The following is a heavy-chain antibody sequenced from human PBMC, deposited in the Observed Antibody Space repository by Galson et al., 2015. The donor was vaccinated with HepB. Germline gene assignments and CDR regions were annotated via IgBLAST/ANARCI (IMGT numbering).Heavy chain of an antibody. CDR1: GFTSSAFA. CDR3: AKSTVFGLLIKPVFYFDF. V-gene: IGHV3-23*01. Sequence: SLRLSCAASGFTSSAFALSWVRQAPGKGLEWVSVISGSDGGPYYADSVQGRFTISRDNSKNTLYLQMRSLRAEDTAVYYCAKSTVFGLLIKPVFYFDFWGQGTLVSVSS. CDR2: ISGSDGGP. D-gene: IGHD3/OR15-3a*01. J-gene: IGHJ4*02.